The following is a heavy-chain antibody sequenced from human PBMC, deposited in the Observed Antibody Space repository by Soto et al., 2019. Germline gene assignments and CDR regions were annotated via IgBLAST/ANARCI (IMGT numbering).Heavy chain of an antibody. CDR2: ISYDGSNK. CDR3: AKDAYYYGSGSYGFFDY. J-gene: IGHJ4*02. V-gene: IGHV3-30*18. D-gene: IGHD3-10*01. CDR1: GFTFSSYG. Sequence: QVQLVESGGGVVQPGRSLRLSCAASGFTFSSYGMHWVRQAPGKGLEWVAVISYDGSNKYYADSVKGRFTISRDNSKNTLYLQMNSLRAEDTAVYYCAKDAYYYGSGSYGFFDYWGQGTLVTVSS.